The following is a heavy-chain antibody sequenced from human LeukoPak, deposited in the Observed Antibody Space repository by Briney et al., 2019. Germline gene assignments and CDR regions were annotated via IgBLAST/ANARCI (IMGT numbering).Heavy chain of an antibody. J-gene: IGHJ4*02. D-gene: IGHD2-2*01. Sequence: PGGSLRLSCAASGFTVSSNYMSWVRQAPGKGLEWVSVIYSAGDTSYADSVKGRFTISRDNSKNTLYLQMGSLRAEDTAVYYCARGYSSTLFDYWGQGTLVTVSS. V-gene: IGHV3-53*01. CDR3: ARGYSSTLFDY. CDR2: IYSAGDT. CDR1: GFTVSSNY.